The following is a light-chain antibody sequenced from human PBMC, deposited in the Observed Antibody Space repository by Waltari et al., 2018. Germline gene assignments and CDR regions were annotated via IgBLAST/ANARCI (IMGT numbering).Light chain of an antibody. CDR3: CSYAGRITFVV. J-gene: IGLJ2*01. Sequence: HSALTQPASVSGSPGQSITISCPGTSSDLGGYNFVSWYQQHPGKAPKVLIYEGTKRPSGISNRFSGSKSGNTASLTISGLQAEDEADYYCCSYAGRITFVVFGGGTKLTVL. CDR2: EGT. V-gene: IGLV2-23*01. CDR1: SSDLGGYNF.